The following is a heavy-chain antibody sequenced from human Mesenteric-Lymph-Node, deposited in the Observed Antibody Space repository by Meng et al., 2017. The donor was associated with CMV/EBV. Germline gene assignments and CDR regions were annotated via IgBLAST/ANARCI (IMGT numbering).Heavy chain of an antibody. CDR1: GGSFSVSY. J-gene: IGHJ4*02. V-gene: IGHV4-34*01. CDR2: INHSGST. CDR3: ARHQRWLKSEGGFNY. D-gene: IGHD4-23*01. Sequence: VHLQPWRAVLLKPSQTLSLTFAVDGGSFSVSYWSWILQPPGKGLEWIGEINHSGSTNYNPSLKSRVTISVDTSKNQFSLKLSSVTAADTAVYYCARHQRWLKSEGGFNYWGQGTLVTVSS.